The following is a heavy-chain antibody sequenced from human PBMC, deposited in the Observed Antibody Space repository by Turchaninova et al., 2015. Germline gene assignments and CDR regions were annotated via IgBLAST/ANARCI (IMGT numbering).Heavy chain of an antibody. Sequence: QVQLVQSGAEVKKPGSSVKVSCKASGGTFSSSAISWVRQAPGQGLEWMGGIIPVFGTPNDAQNFQVRVTITADISTSTAYLELSSLRFEDTAVYYCAKDADGELNWGQGTLVTVSS. J-gene: IGHJ4*02. D-gene: IGHD4-17*01. CDR2: IIPVFGTP. CDR1: GGTFSSSA. V-gene: IGHV1-69*06. CDR3: AKDADGELN.